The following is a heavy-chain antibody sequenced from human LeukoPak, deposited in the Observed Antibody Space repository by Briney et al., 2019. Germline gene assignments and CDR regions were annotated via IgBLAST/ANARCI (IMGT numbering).Heavy chain of an antibody. Sequence: GGSLRLSCAASGFTFSSYAMSWVRQAPGKGLEWVSAISGSGGSTYYADSVKGRFTISRDNSKNTLYLQMNSLRAEDTAVYYCARDSSPQGYYYGMDVWGQGTTVTVSS. CDR3: ARDSSPQGYYYGMDV. CDR2: ISGSGGST. V-gene: IGHV3-23*01. J-gene: IGHJ6*02. CDR1: GFTFSSYA.